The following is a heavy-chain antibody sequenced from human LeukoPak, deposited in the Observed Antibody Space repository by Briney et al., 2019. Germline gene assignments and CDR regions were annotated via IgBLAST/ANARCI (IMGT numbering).Heavy chain of an antibody. CDR1: GGSISSYY. J-gene: IGHJ6*03. CDR3: AREGQQLVPYYYYYMDV. V-gene: IGHV4-4*07. D-gene: IGHD6-13*01. Sequence: PSETLSLTCTVSGGSISSYYWSWIRQPAGKGLGWIGRIYTSGSTNYNPSLKSRVTMSVDTSKNQFSLKLSSVTAADTAVYYCAREGQQLVPYYYYYMDVWGKGTTVTVSS. CDR2: IYTSGST.